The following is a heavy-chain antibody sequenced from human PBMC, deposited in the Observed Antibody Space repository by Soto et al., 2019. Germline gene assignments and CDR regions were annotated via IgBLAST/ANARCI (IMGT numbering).Heavy chain of an antibody. CDR2: ISGSGGST. CDR3: AKTGFRYDYIWGSYRKSSFDY. CDR1: GFTFSSYA. Sequence: SLRLSRAASGFTFSSYAMSWVRQAPGKGLEWVSAISGSGGSTYYADSVKGRFTISRDNSKNTLYLQMNSLRAEDTAVYYCAKTGFRYDYIWGSYRKSSFDYWGQGTLVTVSS. D-gene: IGHD3-16*02. V-gene: IGHV3-23*01. J-gene: IGHJ4*02.